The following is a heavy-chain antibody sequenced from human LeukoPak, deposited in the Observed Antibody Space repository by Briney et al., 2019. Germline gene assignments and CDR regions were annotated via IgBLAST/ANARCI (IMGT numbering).Heavy chain of an antibody. CDR3: ARGSRYCTNGVCYPFDY. J-gene: IGHJ4*02. CDR2: IYHSGST. CDR1: GYSISSGYY. V-gene: IGHV4-38-2*02. Sequence: SETLSLTCTVSGYSISSGYYWGWIRQPPGKGLEWIGSIYHSGSTYYNPSLKSRVTISVDTSKNQFSLKLSSVTAADTAVYYCARGSRYCTNGVCYPFDYWGQGTLVTVSS. D-gene: IGHD2-8*01.